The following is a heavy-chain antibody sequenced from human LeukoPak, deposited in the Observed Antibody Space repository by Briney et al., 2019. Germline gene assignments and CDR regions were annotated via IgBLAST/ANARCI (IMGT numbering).Heavy chain of an antibody. CDR3: AKDLGRYRNNFFDY. J-gene: IGHJ4*02. Sequence: GGSLRLSCAASGFTFITYAMSWVRQAPGKGLEWVSSISGSGDTTYSADSVKGRFTISRDNSKNTLFLQMDNLSAEDTAVYYCAKDLGRYRNNFFDYWGQGNLVTVSS. D-gene: IGHD1-26*01. CDR1: GFTFITYA. V-gene: IGHV3-23*01. CDR2: ISGSGDTT.